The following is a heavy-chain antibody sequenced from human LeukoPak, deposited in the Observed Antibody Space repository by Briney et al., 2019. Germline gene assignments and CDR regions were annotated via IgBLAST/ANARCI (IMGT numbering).Heavy chain of an antibody. CDR2: IWYDGSNK. Sequence: GRSLRLSCAASGFSFSSYAMHWVRQAPGKGLEWVAVIWYDGSNKYYADSVKGRFTISRDNSKNTLYLQMNSLRAEDTAVYYCARTYDSSGYYYEFFDYWGQGTLVTVSS. CDR1: GFSFSSYA. J-gene: IGHJ4*02. CDR3: ARTYDSSGYYYEFFDY. V-gene: IGHV3-30*19. D-gene: IGHD3-22*01.